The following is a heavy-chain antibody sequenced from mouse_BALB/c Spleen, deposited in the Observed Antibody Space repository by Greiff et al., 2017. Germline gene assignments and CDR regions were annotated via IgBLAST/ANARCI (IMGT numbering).Heavy chain of an antibody. Sequence: EVKLVESGGGLVQPGGSLKLSCAASGFTFSSYGMSWVRQTPDKRLELVATINSNGGSTYYPDSVKGRFTISRDNAKNTLYLQMSSLKSEDTAMYYCAREGDGSSFAYWGQGTLVTVSA. CDR2: INSNGGST. V-gene: IGHV5-6-3*01. J-gene: IGHJ3*01. D-gene: IGHD1-1*01. CDR3: AREGDGSSFAY. CDR1: GFTFSSYG.